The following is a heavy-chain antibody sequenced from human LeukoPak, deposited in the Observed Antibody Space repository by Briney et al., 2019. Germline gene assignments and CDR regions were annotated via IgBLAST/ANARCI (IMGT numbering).Heavy chain of an antibody. CDR3: ARVATTYYYYSYMDV. CDR2: ISYDGSNK. D-gene: IGHD5-12*01. CDR1: GFTFSSYA. J-gene: IGHJ6*03. Sequence: GRSLRLSCAASGFTFSSYAMHWGRQAPGKGVEGVAVISYDGSNKYYADSVKGRFTISRDNSKNTLYLQMNSLRAEDTAVYYCARVATTYYYYSYMDVWGKGTTVTVSS. V-gene: IGHV3-30*01.